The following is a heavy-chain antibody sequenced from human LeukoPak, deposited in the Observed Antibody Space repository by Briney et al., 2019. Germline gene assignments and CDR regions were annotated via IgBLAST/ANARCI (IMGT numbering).Heavy chain of an antibody. J-gene: IGHJ6*03. V-gene: IGHV4-59*01. CDR1: GGSISSYY. D-gene: IGHD5-18*01. CDR3: ARGRGYSYGYGAFYYYYMDV. CDR2: IYYSGST. Sequence: SETLSLTCTVSGGSISSYYWSWIRQPPGKGLEWIGYIYYSGSTNYNPSLKSRVTRSVDTSKNQFSLKLSSVTAADTAVYYCARGRGYSYGYGAFYYYYMDVWGKGTTVTVSS.